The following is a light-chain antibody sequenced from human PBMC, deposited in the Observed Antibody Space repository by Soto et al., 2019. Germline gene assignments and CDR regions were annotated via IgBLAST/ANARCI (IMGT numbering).Light chain of an antibody. Sequence: QSALTQPASVSGSPGQSITISCTGTSSDVGNGYNYVSWYQQHPGKAPKLMVYDITNRPSGISNRFSGSKSGNTASLTISGLQAEDEADYYCCSYTTTSTYVFGTGTKLTVL. CDR3: CSYTTTSTYV. CDR1: SSDVGNGYNY. CDR2: DIT. V-gene: IGLV2-14*03. J-gene: IGLJ1*01.